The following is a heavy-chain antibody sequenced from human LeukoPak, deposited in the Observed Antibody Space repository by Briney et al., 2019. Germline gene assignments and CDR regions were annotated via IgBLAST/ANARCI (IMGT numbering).Heavy chain of an antibody. V-gene: IGHV3-48*03. CDR1: GFTFSSYE. CDR2: ISSSGSTI. Sequence: PGGSLRLSCAASGFTFSSYEMNWVRQAPGKGLEWVSYISSSGSTIYYADSVKGRFTISRDNAKNSLYPQMNSLRAEDTAVYYCARDTTVAARPWLLVNWFDPWGQGTLVTVSS. D-gene: IGHD6-6*01. CDR3: ARDTTVAARPWLLVNWFDP. J-gene: IGHJ5*02.